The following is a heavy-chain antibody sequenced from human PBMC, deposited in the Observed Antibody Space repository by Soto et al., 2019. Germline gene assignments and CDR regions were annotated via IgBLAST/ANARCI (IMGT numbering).Heavy chain of an antibody. V-gene: IGHV3-11*05. CDR2: ISSSSSYT. J-gene: IGHJ5*02. CDR3: ARDPQLWFGESLSWFDP. CDR1: GFTFSSAW. D-gene: IGHD3-10*01. Sequence: GGSLRLSCAASGFTFSSAWMYWVRQAPGKGLEWVSYISSSSSYTNYADSVKGRFTISRDNAKNSLYLQMNSLRAEDTAVYYCARDPQLWFGESLSWFDPWGQGTLVTVSS.